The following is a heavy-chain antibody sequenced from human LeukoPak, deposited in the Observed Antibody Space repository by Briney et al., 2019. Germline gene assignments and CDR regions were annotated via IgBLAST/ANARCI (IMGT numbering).Heavy chain of an antibody. J-gene: IGHJ4*02. CDR1: GFTFSSYA. D-gene: IGHD3-22*01. Sequence: PGRSLRLSCAASGFTFSSYAMHWVRQAPGKGLEWVAVISYDGSYKYYADSVKGRFTISRDNSKNTLYLQMNSLRAEDTAVYYCARDSGDYYDSSGYYSFMDYWGQGTLVTVSS. V-gene: IGHV3-30*04. CDR2: ISYDGSYK. CDR3: ARDSGDYYDSSGYYSFMDY.